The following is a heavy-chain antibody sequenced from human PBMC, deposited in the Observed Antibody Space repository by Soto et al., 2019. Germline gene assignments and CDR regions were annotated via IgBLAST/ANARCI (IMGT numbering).Heavy chain of an antibody. D-gene: IGHD3-10*01. V-gene: IGHV3-73*01. J-gene: IGHJ6*03. Sequence: PGGALRLSXAASGFTFSGSAMHWVRQASGKGLEWVGRIRSKANSYATAYAASVKGRFTTSRDDSKNTAYLQMNSLKTEDTAVYYCTRSGSYYNLYYYYSYMDVWGKGATVTVSS. CDR1: GFTFSGSA. CDR2: IRSKANSYAT. CDR3: TRSGSYYNLYYYYSYMDV.